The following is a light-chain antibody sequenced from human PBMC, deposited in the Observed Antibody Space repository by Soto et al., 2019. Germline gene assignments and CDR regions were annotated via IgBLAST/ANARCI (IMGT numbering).Light chain of an antibody. Sequence: SALPKPASGSGFPGQSITISCTGTSSDIGGYKYVSWYQQHPGKAPKLMIYDVSNRPSGVSNRFSGSKSGNTATLTISGLQGEDEAEYYCSSYTGGSTYVFGTGTKVTVL. CDR1: SSDIGGYKY. J-gene: IGLJ1*01. V-gene: IGLV2-14*01. CDR2: DVS. CDR3: SSYTGGSTYV.